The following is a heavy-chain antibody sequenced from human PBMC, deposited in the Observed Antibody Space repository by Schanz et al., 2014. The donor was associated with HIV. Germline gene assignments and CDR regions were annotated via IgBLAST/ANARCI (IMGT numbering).Heavy chain of an antibody. J-gene: IGHJ4*02. CDR2: ISWNSGSI. CDR3: ARDSWYGDY. Sequence: EVQLVESGGGLVQPGRSLRLSCAASGFTFDDYAMHWVRQAPGKGLEWVSGISWNSGSIGYADSVKGRFTISRDNAKNSLYLQMNSLRAEDTAVYYCARDSWYGDYGGLGTLVTVSS. CDR1: GFTFDDYA. V-gene: IGHV3-9*01. D-gene: IGHD6-13*01.